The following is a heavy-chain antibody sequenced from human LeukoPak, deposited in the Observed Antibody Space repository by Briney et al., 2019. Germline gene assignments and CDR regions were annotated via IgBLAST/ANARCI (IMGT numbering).Heavy chain of an antibody. J-gene: IGHJ6*02. Sequence: PSETLSLTCIVSGDSISSYYWSWIRQPSGKGLEWIGYIYYSGSTNYNPSLKSRVTISVDTSKNQFSLKLSSVTAADTAVYYCARCVGAYYYYGLDVWGQGTTVTVSS. D-gene: IGHD1-26*01. CDR1: GDSISSYY. CDR3: ARCVGAYYYYGLDV. CDR2: IYYSGST. V-gene: IGHV4-59*01.